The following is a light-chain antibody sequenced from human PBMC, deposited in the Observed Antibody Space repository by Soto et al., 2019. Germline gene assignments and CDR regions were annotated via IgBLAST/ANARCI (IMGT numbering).Light chain of an antibody. CDR2: DVN. J-gene: IGLJ1*01. CDR3: CSYAGSYSYA. Sequence: SVLTHPRSVSWSPGQSVTISCTGTSSDVGGFNSVSWYQQHPGKAPKLMIYDVNKRPSGVPDRFSGSKSGSTASLTISGLQAEDEADYYCCSYAGSYSYAFATGTKVTVL. V-gene: IGLV2-11*01. CDR1: SSDVGGFNS.